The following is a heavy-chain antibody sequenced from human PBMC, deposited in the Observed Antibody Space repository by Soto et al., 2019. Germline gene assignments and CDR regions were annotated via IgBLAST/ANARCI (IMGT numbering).Heavy chain of an antibody. D-gene: IGHD2-15*01. Sequence: QVQLQESGPGLVKPSETLSLTCNVSGVSFSTYYWSWIRQAPGKGLEWIGYIYYSGSSNYNPSLKSRVTMSVDTSKNQLSLKLSSVTAADTAVYYCARDQGGPFDYRGQGTLVTVSS. CDR1: GVSFSTYY. V-gene: IGHV4-59*01. J-gene: IGHJ4*02. CDR2: IYYSGSS. CDR3: ARDQGGPFDY.